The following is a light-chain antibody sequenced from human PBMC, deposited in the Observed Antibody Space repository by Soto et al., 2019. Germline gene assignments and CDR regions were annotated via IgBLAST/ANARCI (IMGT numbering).Light chain of an antibody. CDR2: EVS. CDR1: ISDVGAYNY. Sequence: QSVLTQPSSLSGSLGQSITISCTGTISDVGAYNYVSWYQQQPGKAPKLMISEVSNRPSGVSNRFSGSKSGNTASLIISGLQAEDEADYYCCSFTGIPTYVFGTGTKVTVL. CDR3: CSFTGIPTYV. V-gene: IGLV2-14*01. J-gene: IGLJ1*01.